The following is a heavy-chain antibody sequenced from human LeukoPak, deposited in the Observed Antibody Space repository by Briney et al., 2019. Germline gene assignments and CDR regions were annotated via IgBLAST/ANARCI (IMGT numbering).Heavy chain of an antibody. CDR3: AGRGTGYSSGWFTNAFDI. CDR1: SGSVSNSHYY. Sequence: PSETLSLTCTVSSGSVSNSHYYWAWVRQPPGKGLEWLGSIFYSGNTHYNPSLKSPVTISIDTSKNQFSLKLSSVTAADTAVYYCAGRGTGYSSGWFTNAFDIWGQGTMVTVSS. CDR2: IFYSGNT. D-gene: IGHD6-19*01. J-gene: IGHJ3*02. V-gene: IGHV4-39*07.